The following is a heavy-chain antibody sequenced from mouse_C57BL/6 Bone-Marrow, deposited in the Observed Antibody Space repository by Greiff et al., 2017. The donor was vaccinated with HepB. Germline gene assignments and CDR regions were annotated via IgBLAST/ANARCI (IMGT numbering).Heavy chain of an antibody. D-gene: IGHD1-1*01. CDR2: IRSGGST. CDR1: GFSLTSYG. Sequence: VQLQQSGPGLVQPSQSLSITCTASGFSLTSYGVHWVRQAPGKGLEWLGVIRSGGSTDYNAAVISRLSISKDNTNSQVFIKMNSMQADDTAIYYCARAYYGSSYDYAMDYWGQGTSVTVSS. V-gene: IGHV2-2*01. J-gene: IGHJ4*01. CDR3: ARAYYGSSYDYAMDY.